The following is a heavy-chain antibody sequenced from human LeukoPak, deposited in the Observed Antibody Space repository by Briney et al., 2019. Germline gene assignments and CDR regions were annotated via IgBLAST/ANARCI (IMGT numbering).Heavy chain of an antibody. CDR1: GFTFSSYT. CDR3: ARATWDPNYYYYMDV. Sequence: GGSWRLSCAASGFTFSSYTMKWVRQAPGKGLEWVSSISSSSSYIYYADSVKGRFTISRDNAKNSLFLQMNSLRAEDTAVYFCARATWDPNYYYYMDVWGKGTTVTISS. D-gene: IGHD1-26*01. J-gene: IGHJ6*03. CDR2: ISSSSSYI. V-gene: IGHV3-21*01.